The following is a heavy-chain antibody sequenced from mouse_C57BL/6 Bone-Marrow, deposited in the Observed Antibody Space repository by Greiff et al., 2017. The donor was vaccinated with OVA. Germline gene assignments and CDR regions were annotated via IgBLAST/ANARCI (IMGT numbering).Heavy chain of an antibody. CDR3: ARASYYYAMDY. J-gene: IGHJ4*01. Sequence: VQLKESGPGLVKPSQSLSLTCSVTGYSITSGYYWNWIRQLPGNKLEWMGYISYDGSNNYNPSLKNRISITRDTSKNQFFLKLNSVTTEDTATYYCARASYYYAMDYWGQGTSVTVSS. CDR1: GYSITSGYY. V-gene: IGHV3-6*01. CDR2: ISYDGSN.